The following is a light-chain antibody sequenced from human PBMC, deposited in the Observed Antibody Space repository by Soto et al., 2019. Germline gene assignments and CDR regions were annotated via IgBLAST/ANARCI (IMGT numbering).Light chain of an antibody. V-gene: IGKV3-15*01. CDR3: QQYNSYFWT. CDR2: GAS. J-gene: IGKJ1*01. CDR1: QSVSSN. Sequence: EIVMTQSPATLSVSPGERATLSCRASQSVSSNLAWYQQKPGQAPRLVIYGASTRATGFPARFSGSGSGTEFTLTISSLQPEDFATYYCQQYNSYFWTFGQGTKVEIK.